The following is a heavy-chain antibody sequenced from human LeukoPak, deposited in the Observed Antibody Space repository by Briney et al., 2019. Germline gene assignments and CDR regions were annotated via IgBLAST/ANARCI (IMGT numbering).Heavy chain of an antibody. D-gene: IGHD2-21*02. Sequence: SETLSLTCTVSGGSTSSYYWSWIRQPPGKGLEWIGYIYYSGSTNYKPSLKSRVTISVDTSKNQFSLKLSSVTAADTAVYYCARGGYCGGDCYFYYWGQGTLVTVSS. CDR1: GGSTSSYY. CDR3: ARGGYCGGDCYFYY. V-gene: IGHV4-59*08. CDR2: IYYSGST. J-gene: IGHJ4*02.